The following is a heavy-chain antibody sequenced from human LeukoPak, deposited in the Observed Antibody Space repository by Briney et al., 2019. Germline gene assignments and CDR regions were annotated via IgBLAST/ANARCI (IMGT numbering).Heavy chain of an antibody. V-gene: IGHV3-23*01. CDR1: GFTFSSYA. Sequence: PGGSLRLSCAASGFTFSSYAMTWVRQAPGKGLEWVSAISSSGGSTSYADSVKGRFTISRDNSKNTLYLQMNSLRPEDTAVYYCARDGYGLDTPMVSTNFDYWGQGTLVTVSS. CDR2: ISSSGGST. D-gene: IGHD5-18*01. J-gene: IGHJ4*02. CDR3: ARDGYGLDTPMVSTNFDY.